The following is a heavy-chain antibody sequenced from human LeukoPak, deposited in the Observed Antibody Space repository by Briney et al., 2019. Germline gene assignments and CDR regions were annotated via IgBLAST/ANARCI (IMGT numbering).Heavy chain of an antibody. CDR3: ARDGGIIRFGGQDV. CDR2: MNRDGSEK. CDR1: GFTFSSYW. D-gene: IGHD3-16*01. J-gene: IGHJ6*02. V-gene: IGHV3-7*01. Sequence: GGSLRLSGAPSGFTFSSYWMGWVRQAPGKGLEWVANMNRDGSEKNYVDSIKGRFTISRDNAANSLYLQMNSLRVEDTAVYYCARDGGIIRFGGQDVWGQGTTVIAS.